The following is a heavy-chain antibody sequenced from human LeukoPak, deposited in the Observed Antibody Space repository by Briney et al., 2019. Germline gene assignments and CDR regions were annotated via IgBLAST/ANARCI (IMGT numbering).Heavy chain of an antibody. J-gene: IGHJ4*02. CDR2: ISGSGGSI. Sequence: GRSLRLSCAASGFTFSSYAMTWVRQAPGKGLEWVSVISGSGGSIYYADFVKGRFTISRDNSKNTLYLQMNSLAVEDTAVYYCAKAYGSGSNGVYHFDYWGQGTLVTVAS. V-gene: IGHV3-23*01. CDR3: AKAYGSGSNGVYHFDY. D-gene: IGHD3-10*01. CDR1: GFTFSSYA.